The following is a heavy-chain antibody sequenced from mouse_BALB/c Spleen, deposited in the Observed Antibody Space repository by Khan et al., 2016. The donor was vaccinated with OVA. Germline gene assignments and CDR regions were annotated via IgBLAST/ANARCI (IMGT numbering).Heavy chain of an antibody. CDR2: LSSTGPYT. V-gene: IGHV5-9*02. J-gene: IGHJ3*01. Sequence: EVELVESGGGLVKPGGSLKLSCEVSGFAFNTYAMSWVRQTPEKRLEWVATLSSTGPYTYYPDSVRGRFTISRDTARNTLYLQMSSLRSEDTALYYCTRPSYYGNPWFTYWGQGTLVTVSA. CDR1: GFAFNTYA. D-gene: IGHD2-10*01. CDR3: TRPSYYGNPWFTY.